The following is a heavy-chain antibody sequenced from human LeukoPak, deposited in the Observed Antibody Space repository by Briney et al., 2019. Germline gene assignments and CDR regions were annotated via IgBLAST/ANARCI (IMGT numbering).Heavy chain of an antibody. Sequence: PSETLSLTCSVSGGSISSYSWSWLRQPPGKGLEWIGYIYNSGTTNHNPSLKSRVTMSVDTSKNQISLKLSSLTAADTAVYYCARNSSSSWGYYYMDVWGKGTTVTVSS. CDR1: GGSISSYS. CDR3: ARNSSSSWGYYYMDV. J-gene: IGHJ6*03. CDR2: IYNSGTT. V-gene: IGHV4-59*01. D-gene: IGHD6-13*01.